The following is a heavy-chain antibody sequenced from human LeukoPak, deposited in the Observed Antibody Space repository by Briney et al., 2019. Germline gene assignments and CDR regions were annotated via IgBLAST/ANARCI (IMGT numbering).Heavy chain of an antibody. Sequence: SETLSLTCTVSGGSISSFFWSWIRQPPGKGLEWIGYVHSSGSTKYNPSLKSRLIISVDMSKTQFSLKLRSVSVADTAVYYCARLAPGDYDILTGDPKVVFDYWGQGALVTVSS. J-gene: IGHJ4*02. CDR3: ARLAPGDYDILTGDPKVVFDY. D-gene: IGHD3-9*01. CDR2: VHSSGST. V-gene: IGHV4-59*01. CDR1: GGSISSFF.